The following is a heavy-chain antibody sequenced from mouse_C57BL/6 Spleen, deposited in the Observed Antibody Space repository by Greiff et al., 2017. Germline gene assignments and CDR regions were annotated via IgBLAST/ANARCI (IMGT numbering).Heavy chain of an antibody. CDR1: GYSFTDYN. D-gene: IGHD2-4*01. V-gene: IGHV1-39*01. CDR2: INPNYGTT. Sequence: VQLKQSGPELVKPGASVKISCKASGYSFTDYNMNWVKQSNGKSLEWIGVINPNYGTTSYNQKFKGKATLTVDQSSSTAYMQLNSLTSEDSAVDYCARSGDYGGYAMDYWGQGTSVTVSS. CDR3: ARSGDYGGYAMDY. J-gene: IGHJ4*01.